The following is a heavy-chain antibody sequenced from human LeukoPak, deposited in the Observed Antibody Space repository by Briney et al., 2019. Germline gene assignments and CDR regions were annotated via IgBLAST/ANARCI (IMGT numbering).Heavy chain of an antibody. CDR3: ATEASDSGSTKHNWFDP. CDR1: GYTLTELS. J-gene: IGHJ5*02. D-gene: IGHD1-26*01. V-gene: IGHV1-24*01. CDR2: FDPEDGET. Sequence: ASVKVSCKVSGYTLTELSMHWVRQAPGKGLEWMGGFDPEDGETIYAQKFQGRVTMTEDTSTDTAYMELSSLRSEDTAVYYCATEASDSGSTKHNWFDPWGQGTLVTVSS.